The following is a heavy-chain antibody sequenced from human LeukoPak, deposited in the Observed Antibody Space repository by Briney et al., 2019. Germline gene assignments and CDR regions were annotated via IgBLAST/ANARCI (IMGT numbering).Heavy chain of an antibody. CDR3: ARDYYDSSGYYYFDY. CDR1: GFTFDDYG. D-gene: IGHD3-22*01. V-gene: IGHV3-20*04. Sequence: GGSLRLSCAASGFTFDDYGMSWVRQAPGKGLEWVSGINWNGGSTGYADSVKGRFTISRDNAKNSLYLQMNSLRAEDTALYYCARDYYDSSGYYYFDYWGQGTLVTVSS. CDR2: INWNGGST. J-gene: IGHJ4*02.